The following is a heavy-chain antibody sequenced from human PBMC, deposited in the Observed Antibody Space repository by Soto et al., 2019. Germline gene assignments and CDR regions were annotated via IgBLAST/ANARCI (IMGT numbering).Heavy chain of an antibody. V-gene: IGHV1-24*01. CDR1: GYTLTELS. CDR2: FDPEDGET. CDR3: ATTVAGTPSFDP. J-gene: IGHJ5*02. D-gene: IGHD6-19*01. Sequence: ASVKVSCKVSGYTLTELSMHWVRQAPGKGREWMGGFDPEDGETIYAQKFQGRVTMTEDTSTDTAYMELSSLRSEDTAVYYCATTVAGTPSFDPWGQGTMVTVSS.